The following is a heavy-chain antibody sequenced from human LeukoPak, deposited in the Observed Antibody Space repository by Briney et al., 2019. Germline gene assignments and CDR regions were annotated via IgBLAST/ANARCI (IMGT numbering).Heavy chain of an antibody. Sequence: SETLSLTCTVSGGSISSSSYYWGWIRQPPGRGLEWIGTIYYSGTTYYNPSLKSRVTISIDASKSQFSLKLNSVTAADTAMYYCARETPIYGCDYWGQGIMVTVSS. CDR2: IYYSGTT. D-gene: IGHD3-9*01. V-gene: IGHV4-39*07. CDR1: GGSISSSSYY. J-gene: IGHJ4*02. CDR3: ARETPIYGCDY.